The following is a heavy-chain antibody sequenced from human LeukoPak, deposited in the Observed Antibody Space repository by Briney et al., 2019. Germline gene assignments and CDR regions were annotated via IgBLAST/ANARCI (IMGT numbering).Heavy chain of an antibody. CDR2: ISGSGGST. Sequence: GGSLRLSCAASGFTFSSYAMSWVRQAPGKGLEWVSAISGSGGSTYYADSVKGRFTISRDNSKNTLYLQMNSLRAEDTAVYYCAKGFHWNYGSYYYYMDVWGKGTTVTVSS. J-gene: IGHJ6*03. D-gene: IGHD1-7*01. CDR1: GFTFSSYA. CDR3: AKGFHWNYGSYYYYMDV. V-gene: IGHV3-23*01.